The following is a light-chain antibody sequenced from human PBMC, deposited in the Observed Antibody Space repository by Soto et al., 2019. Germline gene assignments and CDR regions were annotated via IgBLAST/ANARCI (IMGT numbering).Light chain of an antibody. Sequence: DIQMTQSPSSLSASVGDRVTITCRASQSISSYLNWYQQKPGKAPKLLIYDASSLESGVPSRFSGSGSGTEFTLTISSLQSEDFAVYYCQHYHGWPITFGQGTRLEIK. CDR1: QSISSY. J-gene: IGKJ5*01. V-gene: IGKV1-39*01. CDR2: DAS. CDR3: QHYHGWPIT.